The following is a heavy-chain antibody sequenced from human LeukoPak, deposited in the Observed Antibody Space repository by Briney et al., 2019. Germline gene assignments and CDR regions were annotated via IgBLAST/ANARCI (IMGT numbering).Heavy chain of an antibody. Sequence: GGSLRLSCAASGFTFSSYAMSWVRQAPGKGLGWVSGISGSGDRTHDADSVKGRFTISRDNSKNTVYLQMNSLRADDTAVYYCARVPGRYAFDFWGQGTMVTVSS. CDR3: ARVPGRYAFDF. CDR2: ISGSGDRT. D-gene: IGHD2-15*01. CDR1: GFTFSSYA. J-gene: IGHJ3*01. V-gene: IGHV3-23*01.